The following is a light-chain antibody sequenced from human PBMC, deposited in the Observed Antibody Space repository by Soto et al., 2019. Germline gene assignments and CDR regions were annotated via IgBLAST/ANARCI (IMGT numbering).Light chain of an antibody. Sequence: DIQMTQSPSTLSASVRDRVTITCLASQSISSWLAWYQQKPGKAPKLLIYDASSVESGVPSRFSGSGSGTEFTLTISSLQPDDFATYYCQQYNSYPWTFGQGTKVDIK. J-gene: IGKJ1*01. V-gene: IGKV1-5*01. CDR3: QQYNSYPWT. CDR1: QSISSW. CDR2: DAS.